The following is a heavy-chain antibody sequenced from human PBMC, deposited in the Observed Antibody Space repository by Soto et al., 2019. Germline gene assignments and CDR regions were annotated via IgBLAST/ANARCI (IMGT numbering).Heavy chain of an antibody. CDR2: IYPGDSDT. CDR1: GYSFTSYW. Sequence: PLEPRKISWKGAGYSFTSYWIGWVRQMPGKGLEWMGIIYPGDSDTRYSPSFQGQVTISPYKSISTAYLQWSSLKASDTAMYYCARRFIAAPGSPTEHYVMAVWAQGTTVPVSS. J-gene: IGHJ6*02. D-gene: IGHD6-13*01. CDR3: ARRFIAAPGSPTEHYVMAV. V-gene: IGHV5-51*01.